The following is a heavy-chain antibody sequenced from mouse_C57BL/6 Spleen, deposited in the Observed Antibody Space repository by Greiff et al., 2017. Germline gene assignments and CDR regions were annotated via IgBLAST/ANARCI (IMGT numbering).Heavy chain of an antibody. CDR2: IYPGSGST. CDR3: ARRPSTVGFVH. V-gene: IGHV1-55*01. J-gene: IGHJ2*01. Sequence: VQLQESGAELVKPGASVKMSCQASGYTFTSYWITWVKQRPGQGLEWIGDIYPGSGSTNYNEKFKSKATLTVDTSSSTAYMQLSSLTSEDSSVYYCARRPSTVGFVHWAHGSTLTLSS. D-gene: IGHD1-1*01. CDR1: GYTFTSYW.